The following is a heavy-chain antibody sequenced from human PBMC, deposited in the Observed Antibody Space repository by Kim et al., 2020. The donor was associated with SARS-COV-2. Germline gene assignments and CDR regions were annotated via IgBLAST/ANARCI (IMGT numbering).Heavy chain of an antibody. J-gene: IGHJ5*02. Sequence: SETLSLTCTVSGGSISSGGYYWSWIRQHPGKGLEWIGYIYYSGSTYYNPSLKSRVTISVDTSKNQFSLKLSSVTAADTAVYYCARGVVPAAMRPYSLSWFDPWGQGTLVTVSS. D-gene: IGHD2-2*01. CDR2: IYYSGST. V-gene: IGHV4-31*03. CDR1: GGSISSGGYY. CDR3: ARGVVPAAMRPYSLSWFDP.